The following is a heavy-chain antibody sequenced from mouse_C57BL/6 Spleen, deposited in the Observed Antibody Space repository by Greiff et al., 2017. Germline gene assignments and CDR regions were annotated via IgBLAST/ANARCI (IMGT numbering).Heavy chain of an antibody. Sequence: EVKLVESGGDLVKPGGSLKLSCAASGFTFSSYGMSWVRQTPDKRLEWVATISSGGSYTYYPARVKGRFTISRDNAKNTLYLQMSSLKSEDTSMYYCASLYDYDFPRSYWGQGTLVTVAA. CDR1: GFTFSSYG. CDR3: ASLYDYDFPRSY. D-gene: IGHD2-4*01. CDR2: ISSGGSYT. V-gene: IGHV5-6*01. J-gene: IGHJ3*01.